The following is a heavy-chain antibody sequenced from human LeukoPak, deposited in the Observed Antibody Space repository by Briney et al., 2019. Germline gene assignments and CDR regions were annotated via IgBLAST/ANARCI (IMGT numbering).Heavy chain of an antibody. CDR3: ASHRRSHGSEY. CDR1: GGSFSGYY. Sequence: SETLSLTCAVYGGSFSGYYWSWIRQPPGKGLEWIGEINHSGSTNYSPSLKSRLTISADTSKNQFSLKLSSVTAADTAVYYCASHRRSHGSEYWGQGTLVTVSS. D-gene: IGHD3-10*01. J-gene: IGHJ4*02. CDR2: INHSGST. V-gene: IGHV4-34*01.